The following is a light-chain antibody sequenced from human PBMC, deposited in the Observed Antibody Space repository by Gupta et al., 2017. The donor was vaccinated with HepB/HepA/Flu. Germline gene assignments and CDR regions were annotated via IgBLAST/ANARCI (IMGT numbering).Light chain of an antibody. V-gene: IGKV3-20*01. J-gene: IGKJ1*01. CDR3: QQYGSSPPWT. CDR2: GAA. CDR1: QSVSSNY. Sequence: VLTQSPGTLSLSPGERATLSCRASQSVSSNYLAWYQQKPGQAPRLLIYGAASRATGIPDRFSGSGSGTDFTFTISRLEPEDFAVYYCQQYGSSPPWTFGQGTKVDIK.